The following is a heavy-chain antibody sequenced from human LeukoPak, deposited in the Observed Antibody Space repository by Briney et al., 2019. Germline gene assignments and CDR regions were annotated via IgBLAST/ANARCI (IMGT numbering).Heavy chain of an antibody. J-gene: IGHJ4*02. V-gene: IGHV3-7*01. D-gene: IGHD5-12*01. CDR3: ASLNRGYSGYDWIFDY. CDR1: GLTFSNYW. CDR2: IKQEGSEK. Sequence: GGSLRLSCAASGLTFSNYWMSWVRQAPGKGLEWVAKIKQEGSEKYYVDSVKGRFTISRDSAKNSLYLQMNSLRAEDMAVYYCASLNRGYSGYDWIFDYWGQGTLVTVSS.